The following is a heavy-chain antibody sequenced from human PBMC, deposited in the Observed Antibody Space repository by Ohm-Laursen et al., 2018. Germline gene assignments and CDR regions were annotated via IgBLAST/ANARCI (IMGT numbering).Heavy chain of an antibody. CDR1: VFTFTNYA. Sequence: GSLRLSCAASVFTFTNYAMNWVRQAPGKGLAWVSAISGSGDSTYYADSVKGRFTISRDNAKNTLYLQMNSLRAEDTAVYYCARAVSFYDPSDSWGQGTLVTVSS. CDR3: ARAVSFYDPSDS. D-gene: IGHD2/OR15-2a*01. CDR2: ISGSGDST. V-gene: IGHV3-23*01. J-gene: IGHJ4*02.